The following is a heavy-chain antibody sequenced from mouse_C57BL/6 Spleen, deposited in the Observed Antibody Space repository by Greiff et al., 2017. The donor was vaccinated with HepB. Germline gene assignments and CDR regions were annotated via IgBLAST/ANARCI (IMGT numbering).Heavy chain of an antibody. D-gene: IGHD1-1*01. CDR3: TTSITTVVATSDY. V-gene: IGHV14-1*01. CDR1: GFNIKDYY. J-gene: IGHJ2*01. Sequence: VQLQQSGAELVRPGASVKLSCTASGFNIKDYYMHWVKQRPEQGLEWIGRIDPEDGDTEYAPKFQGKATMTADTSSNTAYLQLSSLTSEDTAVYYCTTSITTVVATSDYWGQGTTLTVSS. CDR2: IDPEDGDT.